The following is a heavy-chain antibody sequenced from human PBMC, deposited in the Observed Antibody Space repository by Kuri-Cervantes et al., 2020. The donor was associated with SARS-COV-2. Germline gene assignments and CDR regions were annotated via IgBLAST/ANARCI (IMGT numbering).Heavy chain of an antibody. CDR3: ARASSGYDLDIDY. Sequence: ASVKVSCKASGYTFTGYYMHWVRQAPGQGLEWMGIINPSGGSTSYAQKFQGRVTITADKSTSTAYMELSSLRSEDTAVYYCARASSGYDLDIDYWGQGTRVTVSS. D-gene: IGHD5-12*01. CDR1: GYTFTGYY. CDR2: INPSGGST. J-gene: IGHJ4*02. V-gene: IGHV1-46*01.